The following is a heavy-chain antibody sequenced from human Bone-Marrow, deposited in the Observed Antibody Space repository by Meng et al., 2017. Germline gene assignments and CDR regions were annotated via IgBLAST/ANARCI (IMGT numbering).Heavy chain of an antibody. D-gene: IGHD6-19*01. Sequence: SETLSLTCTVSGGSISSGSYYWSWIRQPAGKGLEWIGRIYTSGSTNYNPSLKSRVTISVDTSKNQFSLKLSSVTAADTAVYYCARVVRAGYSSGWYMADYRYFDLWGRGTLVTVSS. CDR2: IYTSGST. V-gene: IGHV4-61*02. CDR3: ARVVRAGYSSGWYMADYRYFDL. J-gene: IGHJ2*01. CDR1: GGSISSGSYY.